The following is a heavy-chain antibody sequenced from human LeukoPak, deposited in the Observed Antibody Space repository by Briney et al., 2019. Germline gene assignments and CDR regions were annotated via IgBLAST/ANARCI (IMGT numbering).Heavy chain of an antibody. CDR1: GGSFSGYY. Sequence: SETLSLTCAVYGGSFSGYYWSWIRQPPGKGLEWIGEINHSGSTNYNPSLKSRVTISVDTSKNQFSLTLSSVTAADTAVYYCARPFGVVVPAAIDYWGQGTLVAVSS. CDR2: INHSGST. D-gene: IGHD2-2*01. J-gene: IGHJ4*02. V-gene: IGHV4-34*01. CDR3: ARPFGVVVPAAIDY.